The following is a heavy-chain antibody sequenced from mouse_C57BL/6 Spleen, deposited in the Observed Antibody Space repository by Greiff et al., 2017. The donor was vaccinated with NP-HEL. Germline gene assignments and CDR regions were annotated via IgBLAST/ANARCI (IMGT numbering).Heavy chain of an antibody. Sequence: QVQLQQSGPGLVAPSQSLSIPCPVSGFSLTSYGVHWVRQPPGKGLEWLVVIWSDGSTTYNSALKSRLSISKDNSKSQVFLKMNSLQTDDTAMYYCARHRTAQATPGAMDYWGQGTSVTVSS. CDR3: ARHRTAQATPGAMDY. CDR1: GFSLTSYG. J-gene: IGHJ4*01. D-gene: IGHD3-2*02. V-gene: IGHV2-6-1*01. CDR2: IWSDGST.